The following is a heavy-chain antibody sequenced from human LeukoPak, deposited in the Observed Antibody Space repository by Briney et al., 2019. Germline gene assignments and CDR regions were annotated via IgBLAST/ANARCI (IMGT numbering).Heavy chain of an antibody. D-gene: IGHD3-22*01. CDR1: GGSISSYY. CDR2: IYTSGST. Sequence: PSETLSLTCTVSGGSISSYYWSWIRQPAGKGLEWIGRIYTSGSTNYNPSLKSRVTMSVDTSKNQFSLKLSSVTAADTAVYYCARFYYYYDSSGYPQYYFDCWGQGTLVTVSS. V-gene: IGHV4-4*07. J-gene: IGHJ4*02. CDR3: ARFYYYYDSSGYPQYYFDC.